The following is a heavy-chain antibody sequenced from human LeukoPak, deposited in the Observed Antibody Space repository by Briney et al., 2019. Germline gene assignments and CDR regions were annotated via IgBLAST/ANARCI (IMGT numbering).Heavy chain of an antibody. V-gene: IGHV3-23*01. CDR2: ISSSGAST. CDR3: AKDWGESTGWYLDY. CDR1: GFTFSSYA. D-gene: IGHD6-19*01. Sequence: GGSLRLSCAASGFTFSSYAMSWVRQAPGKGLEWVSGISSSGASTYYADSVKGRFTISRDNSKNTLYLQMDSLKAEDTAVYYCAKDWGESTGWYLDYWGRGTLISVSS. J-gene: IGHJ4*02.